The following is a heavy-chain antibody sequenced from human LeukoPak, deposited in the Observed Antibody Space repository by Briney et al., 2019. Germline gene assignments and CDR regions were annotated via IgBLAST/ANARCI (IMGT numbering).Heavy chain of an antibody. V-gene: IGHV3-21*04. CDR1: GFTFSSYS. CDR3: AKARQWLDDFDY. D-gene: IGHD6-19*01. J-gene: IGHJ4*02. Sequence: GGSLRLSCAASGFTFSSYSMNWVRQAPGKGLEWVSSISSSSSYIYYADSVKGRFTISRDNAKNSLYLQMNSLRAEDTAVYYCAKARQWLDDFDYWGQGTLVTVSS. CDR2: ISSSSSYI.